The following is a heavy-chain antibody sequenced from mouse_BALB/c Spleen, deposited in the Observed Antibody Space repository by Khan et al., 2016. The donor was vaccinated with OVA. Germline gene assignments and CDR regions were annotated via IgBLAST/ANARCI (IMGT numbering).Heavy chain of an antibody. CDR2: ISYSGST. D-gene: IGHD1-2*01. Sequence: EVKLLESGPGLVKPSQSLSLTCTVTGYSITSGYGWNWIRQFPGNKLEWMGYISYSGSTNYNPSLQSRISITRDTSKNQFFLQLTSVTTEDTATYYCARTARIKYWGQGTTLTVSS. J-gene: IGHJ2*01. CDR1: GYSITSGYG. CDR3: ARTARIKY. V-gene: IGHV3-2*02.